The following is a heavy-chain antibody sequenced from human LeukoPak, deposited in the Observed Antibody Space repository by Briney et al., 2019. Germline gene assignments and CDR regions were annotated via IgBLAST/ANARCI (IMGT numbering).Heavy chain of an antibody. J-gene: IGHJ4*02. V-gene: IGHV4-59*08. Sequence: SETLSLTCTVSGGSISSYYWSWIRQLPGKGLEWIGYIYYSGSTNYNPSLKSRVTISVDTSKNQFPLKLSSVTAADTAVYYCARGYGAPSFDYWGQGTLVTVSS. D-gene: IGHD4-17*01. CDR3: ARGYGAPSFDY. CDR2: IYYSGST. CDR1: GGSISSYY.